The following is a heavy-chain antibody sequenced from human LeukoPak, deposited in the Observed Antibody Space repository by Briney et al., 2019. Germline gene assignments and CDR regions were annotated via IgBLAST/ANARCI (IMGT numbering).Heavy chain of an antibody. J-gene: IGHJ4*02. CDR2: ITSSTSTI. CDR3: ASDPYGSGSYEASFDY. Sequence: GGSLRLSCAASGFTFSSYSMNWVRQAPGKGLEWVSYITSSTSTIYYADSVKGRFTISRDNAKNSLYLQMNSLRAEDTAVYYCASDPYGSGSYEASFDYWGQGTLVTVSS. V-gene: IGHV3-48*04. D-gene: IGHD3-10*01. CDR1: GFTFSSYS.